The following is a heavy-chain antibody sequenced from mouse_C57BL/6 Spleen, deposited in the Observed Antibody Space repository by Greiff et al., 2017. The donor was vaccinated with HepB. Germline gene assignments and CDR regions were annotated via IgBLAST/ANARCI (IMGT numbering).Heavy chain of an antibody. V-gene: IGHV1-52*01. D-gene: IGHD1-1*01. CDR1: GYTFTSYW. CDR2: IDPSDSET. J-gene: IGHJ4*01. Sequence: QVQLQQPGAELVRPGSSVKLSCKASGYTFTSYWMHWVKQRPIQGLEWIGNIDPSDSETHYNQKFKDKATLTVDKSSSTAYMQLSSLTSEDSAVYYCARPNYYGSIYYAMDYWGQGTSVTVSS. CDR3: ARPNYYGSIYYAMDY.